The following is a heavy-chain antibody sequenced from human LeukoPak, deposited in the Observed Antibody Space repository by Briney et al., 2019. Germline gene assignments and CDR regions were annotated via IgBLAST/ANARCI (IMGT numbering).Heavy chain of an antibody. D-gene: IGHD4-17*01. CDR3: VRAGYGDSDFDY. CDR1: GGSLSSSSYY. J-gene: IGHJ4*02. Sequence: SETLSLTCTVSGGSLSSSSYYWGWIRQPPGTGLEWIGSMYYSGSTYYSPSLKSRVTISVDTSKNQFSLKLNSVTAADTAVYYCVRAGYGDSDFDYWGQGTLVTVSS. V-gene: IGHV4-39*07. CDR2: MYYSGST.